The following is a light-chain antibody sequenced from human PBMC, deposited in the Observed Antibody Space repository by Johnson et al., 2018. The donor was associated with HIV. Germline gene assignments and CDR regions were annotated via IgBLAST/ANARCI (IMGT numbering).Light chain of an antibody. J-gene: IGLJ1*01. Sequence: QSVLTQPPSVSAAPGQKVTISCSGSSSNIGNKYVSWYQQFPGTAPKLLIYDNNKRPSGIPDRFSGSKSGTSATLGITGLQTGDEADYYCGTWDSSLSAGVFGTVTKVTVL. CDR3: GTWDSSLSAGV. V-gene: IGLV1-51*01. CDR1: SSNIGNKY. CDR2: DNN.